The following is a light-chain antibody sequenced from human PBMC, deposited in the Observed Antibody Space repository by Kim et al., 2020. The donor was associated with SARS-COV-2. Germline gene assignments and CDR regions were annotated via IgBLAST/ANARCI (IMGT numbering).Light chain of an antibody. CDR2: LGS. J-gene: IGKJ5*01. CDR3: MKDLQTPIT. CDR1: QSLLHSNGYHS. V-gene: IGKV2-28*01. Sequence: DIVMTQSPLSLPVTPGKPASISCRSSQSLLHSNGYHSLDWYLQKPGQSPQLLIYLGSNRASGVPDRFSGSGSGTDFTLKIRRVEAEDVGVYYCMKDLQTPITFGQGTRLEIK.